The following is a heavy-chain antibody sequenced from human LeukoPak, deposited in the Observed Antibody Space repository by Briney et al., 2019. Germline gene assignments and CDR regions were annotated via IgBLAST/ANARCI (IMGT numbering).Heavy chain of an antibody. CDR1: GGSISSYY. V-gene: IGHV4-34*01. Sequence: PSETLSLTCTVSGGSISSYYWSWIRQPPGKGLEWIGEINHSGSTNYNPSLKSRVTISVDTSKNQFSLKLSSVTAADTAVYYCAREVDVWGKGTTVTVSS. CDR2: INHSGST. CDR3: AREVDV. J-gene: IGHJ6*04.